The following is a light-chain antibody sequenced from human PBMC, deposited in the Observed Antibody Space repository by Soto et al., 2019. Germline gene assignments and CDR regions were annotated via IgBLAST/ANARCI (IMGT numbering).Light chain of an antibody. CDR3: SSYTGRSVI. Sequence: QSVLTQPPSASGSPGQSVTISCTGTLSDVGGQTSVSWYRQDPGKAPQLILYDVTRRPSGVPKRFSGSRSSSKASLTVSGLQAEDEATYYCSSYTGRSVIFGGGTKLTVL. J-gene: IGLJ2*01. V-gene: IGLV2-8*01. CDR2: DVT. CDR1: LSDVGGQTS.